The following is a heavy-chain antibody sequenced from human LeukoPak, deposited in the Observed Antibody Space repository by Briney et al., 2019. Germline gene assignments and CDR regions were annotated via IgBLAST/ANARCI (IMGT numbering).Heavy chain of an antibody. J-gene: IGHJ4*02. D-gene: IGHD6-13*01. V-gene: IGHV3-9*01. CDR1: GFTFDDYA. Sequence: GGSLRLSCAVSGFTFDDYAMHWLRQVPGNGLEWVSGMNWNSDSIGYADSVKGRFTISRDNAKNSLYLQMNSLRAEDTAVYYCARITGYSSSWYWGYWGQGTLVTVSS. CDR2: MNWNSDSI. CDR3: ARITGYSSSWYWGY.